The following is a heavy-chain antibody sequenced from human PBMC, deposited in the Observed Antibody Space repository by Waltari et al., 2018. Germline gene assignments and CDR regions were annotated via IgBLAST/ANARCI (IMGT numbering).Heavy chain of an antibody. Sequence: EVQLAESGGGLVQPGGSLRLSVAAAGVMVSRYWITWVRQAPGKGLELVANIKEDGSWIYYVDSVRGRFTFSRDNAKNSLFLQMTSLRVEDTAVYYCATGSVTHTYWGQGTLVSVSA. CDR3: ATGSVTHTY. CDR1: GVMVSRYW. D-gene: IGHD2-21*02. CDR2: IKEDGSWI. V-gene: IGHV3-7*01. J-gene: IGHJ4*02.